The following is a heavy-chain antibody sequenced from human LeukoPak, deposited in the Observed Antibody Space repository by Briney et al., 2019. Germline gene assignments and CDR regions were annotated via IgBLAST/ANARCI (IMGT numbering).Heavy chain of an antibody. CDR2: IIPIFGTA. CDR1: GGTFSSYA. V-gene: IGHV1-69*13. Sequence: GASVKVSCTASGGTFSSYAISWVRQAPGQGLEWMGGIIPIFGTANYAQKFQGRVTITADESTSTAYMELSSLRSEDTAVYYCASSIPHDAFDIWGQGTMVTVSS. J-gene: IGHJ3*02. D-gene: IGHD2-2*02. CDR3: ASSIPHDAFDI.